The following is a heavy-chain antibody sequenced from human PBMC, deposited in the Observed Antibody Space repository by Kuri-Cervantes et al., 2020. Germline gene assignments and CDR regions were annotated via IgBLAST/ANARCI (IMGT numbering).Heavy chain of an antibody. Sequence: GESLKISCAASGFTFSSYSMNWVRQAPGKGLEWVSSISSSSSYIYYADSVKGRFTISRDNAKNSLYLQMNSLRAEDTAAYYCARGRIAAAGTLFDYWGQGTLVTVSS. CDR3: ARGRIAAAGTLFDY. V-gene: IGHV3-21*01. J-gene: IGHJ4*02. CDR1: GFTFSSYS. D-gene: IGHD6-13*01. CDR2: ISSSSSYI.